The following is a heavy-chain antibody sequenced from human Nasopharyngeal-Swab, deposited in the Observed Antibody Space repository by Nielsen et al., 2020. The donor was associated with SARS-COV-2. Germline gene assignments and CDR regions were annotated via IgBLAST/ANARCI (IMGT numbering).Heavy chain of an antibody. D-gene: IGHD2-15*01. J-gene: IGHJ4*02. CDR1: GFTFSSYW. CDR2: IKQDGSEK. Sequence: GGSLRLSRAASGFTFSSYWMSWVRQAPGKGLEWVANIKQDGSEKYYVDSVKGRFTISRDNAKNSLYLQMNSLRAEDTAVYYCARDVNGSPLGYWGQGTLVTVSS. CDR3: ARDVNGSPLGY. V-gene: IGHV3-7*01.